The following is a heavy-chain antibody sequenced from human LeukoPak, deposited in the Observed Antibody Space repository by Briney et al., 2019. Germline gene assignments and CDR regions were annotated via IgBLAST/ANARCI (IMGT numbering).Heavy chain of an antibody. Sequence: ASVKVSCKASGYTFIGYYMHWVRQAPGQGLEWMGWINPNSGGTNYAQKFQGRVTMTTDTSTSTAYMELKSLRSDDTAVYYCARKEKDSSGWYRTYYYGMDVWGQGTTVTVSS. CDR2: INPNSGGT. D-gene: IGHD6-19*01. J-gene: IGHJ6*02. CDR3: ARKEKDSSGWYRTYYYGMDV. CDR1: GYTFIGYY. V-gene: IGHV1-2*02.